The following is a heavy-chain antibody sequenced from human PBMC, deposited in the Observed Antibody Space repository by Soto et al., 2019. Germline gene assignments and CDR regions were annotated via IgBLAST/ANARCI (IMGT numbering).Heavy chain of an antibody. CDR3: ARGSITMVRGATPLDWYFEL. D-gene: IGHD3-10*01. CDR1: GGSISSYY. J-gene: IGHJ2*01. CDR2: IYYSGST. Sequence: QVQLQESGPGLVKPSETLSLTCTVSGGSISSYYWSWIRQPPGKGLEWIGYIYYSGSTNYNPSLKSRVTLSVHTSKNQFSLKLISVTAADTAVYYCARGSITMVRGATPLDWYFELWGRGTLVTVSS. V-gene: IGHV4-59*08.